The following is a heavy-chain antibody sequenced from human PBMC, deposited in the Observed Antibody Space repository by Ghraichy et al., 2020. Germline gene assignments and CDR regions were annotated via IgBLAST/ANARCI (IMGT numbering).Heavy chain of an antibody. CDR3: AYLVRDDTYRQYFQH. CDR1: GFSLRTFGVG. J-gene: IGHJ1*01. D-gene: IGHD3-10*01. V-gene: IGHV2-5*05. CDR2: VYWDDGK. Sequence: SGPTLVKPTQTLTLTCSFSGFSLRTFGVGVGWIRQPPGKALEWLSLVYWDDGKRYASSLKSRLTITKDTSRNQVVLRMTNMDPVDTATYYCAYLVRDDTYRQYFQHWCQGTLVIVSS.